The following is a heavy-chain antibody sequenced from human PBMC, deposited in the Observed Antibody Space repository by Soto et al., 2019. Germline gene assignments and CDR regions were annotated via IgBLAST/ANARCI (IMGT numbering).Heavy chain of an antibody. D-gene: IGHD6-19*01. CDR3: AKVGGAVAGTVPPAFY. J-gene: IGHJ4*02. CDR2: ISYDGSDK. V-gene: IGHV3-30*18. Sequence: PGGSLRLSCAASGITFSTYDMHWVRQAPGKGLEWVAVISYDGSDKYYADSVKGRFTISRDNSKNTLSLQMNSLRAEDTAVYYCAKVGGAVAGTVPPAFYWGQGTLVTVSS. CDR1: GITFSTYD.